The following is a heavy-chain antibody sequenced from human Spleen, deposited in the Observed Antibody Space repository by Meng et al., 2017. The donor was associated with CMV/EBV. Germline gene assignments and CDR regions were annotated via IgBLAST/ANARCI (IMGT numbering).Heavy chain of an antibody. V-gene: IGHV3-9*01. CDR1: GFTFDDYA. CDR2: ISWNSGSI. J-gene: IGHJ6*02. D-gene: IGHD3-3*01. Sequence: SLKISCAASGFTFDDYAMHWVRQAPGKGLEWVSGISWNSGSIGYADSVKGRFTISRDSAKNPLYLQMNSLRAEDTAVYYCARAYNDYYTYGMDVWGQGTTVTVSS. CDR3: ARAYNDYYTYGMDV.